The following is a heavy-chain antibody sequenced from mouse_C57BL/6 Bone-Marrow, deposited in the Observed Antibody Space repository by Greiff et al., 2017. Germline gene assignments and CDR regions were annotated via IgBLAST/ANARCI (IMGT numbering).Heavy chain of an antibody. Sequence: VQLQQSGAELARPGASVKMSCKASGYTFTSYTMHWVKQRPGQGLEWIGYINPSSGYTKYNQKFKDKATLTADKSSSTAYMQLGSLTSEDATVYYCARSDGYYSYWGKGTLVTVSA. CDR1: GYTFTSYT. V-gene: IGHV1-4*01. CDR3: ARSDGYYSY. D-gene: IGHD2-3*01. CDR2: INPSSGYT. J-gene: IGHJ3*01.